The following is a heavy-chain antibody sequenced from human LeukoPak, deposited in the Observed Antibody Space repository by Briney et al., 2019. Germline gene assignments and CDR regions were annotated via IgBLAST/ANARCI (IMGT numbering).Heavy chain of an antibody. CDR1: GFTFSDYY. D-gene: IGHD6-19*01. Sequence: GGSLRLSCAASGFTFSDYYMSWIRQAPGKGLEWVSYISISGSTIYYADSVQGRFSISRDNAKNSLYLQMNSLRAEDTAVCYCATAGITVAGSSPFDYWGQGTLVTVSS. CDR3: ATAGITVAGSSPFDY. V-gene: IGHV3-11*01. J-gene: IGHJ4*02. CDR2: ISISGSTI.